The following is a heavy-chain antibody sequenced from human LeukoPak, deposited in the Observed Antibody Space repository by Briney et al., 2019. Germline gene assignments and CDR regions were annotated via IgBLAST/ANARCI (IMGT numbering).Heavy chain of an antibody. Sequence: GGSLRLSCAASGFTFSSYGMHWVRQAPGKGLEGVAVIWYDGSNKYYAGAVKGRFTISRDNSKNTLYLQMNSLRAEDTAVYYCARDPSPSIAYADYWGQGTLVTVSS. CDR1: GFTFSSYG. D-gene: IGHD2-21*01. CDR3: ARDPSPSIAYADY. V-gene: IGHV3-33*01. J-gene: IGHJ4*02. CDR2: IWYDGSNK.